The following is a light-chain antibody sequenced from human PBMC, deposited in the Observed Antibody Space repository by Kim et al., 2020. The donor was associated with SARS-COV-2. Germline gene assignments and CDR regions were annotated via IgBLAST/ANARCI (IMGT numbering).Light chain of an antibody. J-gene: IGLJ2*01. V-gene: IGLV6-57*04. CDR1: GGSIDDNY. CDR3: QSYNRSNVV. Sequence: NFTLTQPHSVSESPGKTVTISCTRSGGSIDDNYVQWYQQRPGGVPITVIYEDDQRPSGVSDRFSGSIDNSSNSASLTISGLKTEDEADYYCQSYNRSNVVFGGGTQLTVL. CDR2: EDD.